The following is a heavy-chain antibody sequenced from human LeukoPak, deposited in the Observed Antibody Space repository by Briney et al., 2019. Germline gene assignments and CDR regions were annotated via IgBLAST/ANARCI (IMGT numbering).Heavy chain of an antibody. CDR2: IYSSGTT. D-gene: IGHD3-9*01. V-gene: IGHV4-61*02. Sequence: PSETLSLICTVSGGSTSSGRYYWSWIRQPAGKGLEWIGRIYSSGTTNYNPSLKSRVTISVDTSQNQFSLKLSSVTAADTAVYYCARHDGTRYFDWSPYMDVWGKGTTVTVSS. J-gene: IGHJ6*03. CDR3: ARHDGTRYFDWSPYMDV. CDR1: GGSTSSGRYY.